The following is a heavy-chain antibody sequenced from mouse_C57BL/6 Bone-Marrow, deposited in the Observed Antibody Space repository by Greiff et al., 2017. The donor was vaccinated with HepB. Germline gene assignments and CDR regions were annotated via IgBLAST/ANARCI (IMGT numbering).Heavy chain of an antibody. D-gene: IGHD2-4*01. CDR1: GFTFSSYA. V-gene: IGHV5-4*01. J-gene: IGHJ3*01. CDR3: ASKYDYETWFAY. CDR2: ISDGGSYT. Sequence: EVHLVESGGGLVKPGGSLKLSCAASGFTFSSYAMSWVRQTPEKRLEWVATISDGGSYTYYPDNVKGRFTISRDNAKNNLYLQMSHLKSEDTAMYYCASKYDYETWFAYWGQGTLVTVSA.